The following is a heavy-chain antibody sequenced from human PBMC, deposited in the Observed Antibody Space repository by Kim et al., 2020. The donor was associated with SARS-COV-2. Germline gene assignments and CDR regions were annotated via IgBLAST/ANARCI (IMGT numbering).Heavy chain of an antibody. CDR3: ARGGLWFGELLSPYFDY. J-gene: IGHJ4*02. D-gene: IGHD3-10*01. CDR2: IYSGGST. V-gene: IGHV3-53*01. CDR1: GFTVSSNY. Sequence: GGSLRLSCAASGFTVSSNYMSWVRQAPGKGLEWVSVIYSGGSTYYADSVKGRFTISRDNSKNTLYLQMNSLRAEDTTVYHCARGGLWFGELLSPYFDYWGQGTLVTVSS.